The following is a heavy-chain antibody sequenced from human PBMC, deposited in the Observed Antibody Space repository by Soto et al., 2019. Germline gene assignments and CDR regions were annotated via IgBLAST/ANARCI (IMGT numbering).Heavy chain of an antibody. CDR2: INWNGGST. J-gene: IGHJ5*02. CDR1: GFTFDDYG. V-gene: IGHV3-20*01. D-gene: IGHD3-10*01. CDR3: ARADYYGSGSPLWFDP. Sequence: GGSLRLSCAASGFTFDDYGMSWVRQAPGKGLEWVSGINWNGGSTGYADSVKGRFTISRDNAKNSLYLQMNSLRAEDTALYHCARADYYGSGSPLWFDPWGQGTLVTVSS.